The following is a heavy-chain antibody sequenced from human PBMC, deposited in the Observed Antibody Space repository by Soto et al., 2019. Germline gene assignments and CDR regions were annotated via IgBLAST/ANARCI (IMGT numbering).Heavy chain of an antibody. V-gene: IGHV3-48*04. CDR2: ISSSGSTI. D-gene: IGHD3-3*01. Sequence: PGESLRLSCAASGFTFSSYAMCWVRQAPGKGLEWVSYISSSGSTIYYADSVKGRFTISRDNAKNPLYLQMNSLRAEDTAVYYCARVPYDFWSGYPCDYWGQGTLVTVSS. CDR3: ARVPYDFWSGYPCDY. J-gene: IGHJ4*02. CDR1: GFTFSSYA.